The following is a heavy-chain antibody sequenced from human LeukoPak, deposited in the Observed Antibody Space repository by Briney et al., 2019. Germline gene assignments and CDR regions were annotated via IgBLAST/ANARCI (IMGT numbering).Heavy chain of an antibody. Sequence: GGSLRLSCAASGFTFSSYAMHWVRQAPGKGLEWVAVISYGGSNKYYADSVKGRFTISRDNSKNTLYLQMNSLRAEDTAVYYCAREDDSSGYHTLPDAFDIWGQGTMVTVSS. CDR1: GFTFSSYA. D-gene: IGHD3-22*01. J-gene: IGHJ3*02. V-gene: IGHV3-30-3*01. CDR3: AREDDSSGYHTLPDAFDI. CDR2: ISYGGSNK.